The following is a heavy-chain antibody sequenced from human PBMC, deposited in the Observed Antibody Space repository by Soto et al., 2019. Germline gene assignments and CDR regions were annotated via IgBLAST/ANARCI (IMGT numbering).Heavy chain of an antibody. Sequence: SGPKLGNPTQTLTLTCTFSGFSLSTNGMCVSWIRQPPGKALEWLARIDWDDDKYYSTSLKTRLTISKDTSKNQVVLTMTNMDPVDTATYYCARILRGSGSSVYYYYYMDVWGKGTTVTVSS. J-gene: IGHJ6*03. CDR3: ARILRGSGSSVYYYYYMDV. D-gene: IGHD3-10*01. CDR1: GFSLSTNGMC. V-gene: IGHV2-70*11. CDR2: IDWDDDK.